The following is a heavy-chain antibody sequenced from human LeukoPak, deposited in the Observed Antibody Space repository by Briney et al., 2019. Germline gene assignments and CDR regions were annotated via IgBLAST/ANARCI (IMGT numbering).Heavy chain of an antibody. J-gene: IGHJ4*02. CDR1: GFTFSSYW. CDR3: ARESRYCSSTSCYRPEDY. D-gene: IGHD2-2*01. Sequence: SGGSLRLSCAASGFTFSSYWMHWVRQAPGKGLMWVSRINTDGSSTTYADSVKGRFTISRDNAKNTLYLQMNSLRAEDTAVCYRARESRYCSSTSCYRPEDYWGQGTLVTVSS. V-gene: IGHV3-74*01. CDR2: INTDGSST.